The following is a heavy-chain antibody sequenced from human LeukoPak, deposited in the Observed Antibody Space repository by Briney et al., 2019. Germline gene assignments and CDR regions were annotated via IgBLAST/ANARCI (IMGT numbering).Heavy chain of an antibody. V-gene: IGHV3-23*01. J-gene: IGHJ4*02. CDR2: ISGSGGST. D-gene: IGHD5-12*01. Sequence: AGGSLRLSCAASGFTFSSYAMSWVRQAPGKGLEWVSAISGSGGSTYYADSVKGRFTISRDNSKNTLYMQMNSLRAEDTAVYYCAKGNSGYDSPLCWGQGTLVTVSS. CDR1: GFTFSSYA. CDR3: AKGNSGYDSPLC.